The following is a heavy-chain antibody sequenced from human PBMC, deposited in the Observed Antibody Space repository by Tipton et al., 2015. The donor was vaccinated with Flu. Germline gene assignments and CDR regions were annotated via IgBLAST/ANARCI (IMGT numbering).Heavy chain of an antibody. V-gene: IGHV4-61*02. D-gene: IGHD3-10*01. J-gene: IGHJ3*02. CDR1: GGSISSDSYY. CDR2: IYTSGST. CDR3: ARKRTGRPFDI. Sequence: TLSLTCTVSGGSISSDSYYWSWIRQPAGKGLEWIGRIYTSGSTNYNPSLKSRVTISLDTSKNQFSLNLSSVTAADTAVYYCARKRTGRPFDIWGQGTMVTVS.